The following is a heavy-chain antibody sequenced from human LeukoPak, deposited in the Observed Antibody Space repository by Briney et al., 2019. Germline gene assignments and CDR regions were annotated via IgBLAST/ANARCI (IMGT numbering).Heavy chain of an antibody. V-gene: IGHV3-66*01. CDR3: ARDTGFGSGGQSPFDY. J-gene: IGHJ4*02. CDR1: GFTVSSNY. CDR2: IYSGGST. Sequence: GGSLRLSCAASGFTVSSNYMSWVRQAPGKGLEWVSVIYSGGSTYYADSVKGRFTISRDNSKNTLYLQMNSLRAEDTAVYYCARDTGFGSGGQSPFDYWGQGTLVTVSS. D-gene: IGHD3-10*01.